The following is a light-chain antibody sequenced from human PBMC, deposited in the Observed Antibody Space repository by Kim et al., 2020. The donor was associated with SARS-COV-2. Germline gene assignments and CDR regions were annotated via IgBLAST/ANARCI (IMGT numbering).Light chain of an antibody. CDR1: QGLVTN. J-gene: IGKJ4*01. Sequence: VSPGKGVSRSCRASQGLVTNVAWYQQKPDKAPRLLIFSAYKRATGIPARFSGSGSGTEFTLSITFVESEDFALYYCQQYNDWPFTFGGGTKVDIK. CDR2: SAY. CDR3: QQYNDWPFT. V-gene: IGKV3D-15*03.